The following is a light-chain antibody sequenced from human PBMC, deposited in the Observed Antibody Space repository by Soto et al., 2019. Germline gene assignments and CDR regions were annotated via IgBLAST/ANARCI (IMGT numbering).Light chain of an antibody. CDR3: SSDTSSSTPYV. Sequence: QSALTQPASVSGSPGQSITLTCTGTSSDVGGYKYVSWYPQHPGKAPKLRIYEGSNGPSGGSNRFSGSKSGNTASLTISGLQDEDEADYYCSSDTSSSTPYVFGTGTKLTVL. CDR2: EGS. CDR1: SSDVGGYKY. J-gene: IGLJ1*01. V-gene: IGLV2-14*01.